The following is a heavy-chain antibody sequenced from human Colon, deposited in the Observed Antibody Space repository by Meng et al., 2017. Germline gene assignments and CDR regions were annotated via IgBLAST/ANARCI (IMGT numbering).Heavy chain of an antibody. CDR3: AREGGYDLNWFDP. CDR2: IYFSGST. CDR1: GGSITSNY. J-gene: IGHJ5*02. Sequence: QVQLQESGPGLVKPSETLSLTCTVSGGSITSNYWSWIRQPPGKGLEWIGNIYFSGSTNSNPSLKRRVTISVDTSRNQFSLNLRSVTAADTAVYYCAREGGYDLNWFDPWGQGTLVTVSS. V-gene: IGHV4-59*12. D-gene: IGHD5-12*01.